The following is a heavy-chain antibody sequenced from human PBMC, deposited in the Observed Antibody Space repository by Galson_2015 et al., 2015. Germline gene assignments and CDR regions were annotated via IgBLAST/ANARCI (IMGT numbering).Heavy chain of an antibody. CDR1: GFTFTSSA. CDR3: AAGSLSTYHYYYYMDV. J-gene: IGHJ6*03. D-gene: IGHD2-2*01. V-gene: IGHV1-58*01. CDR2: IVVGRGNT. Sequence: SVKVSCKASGFTFTSSAVQWVRQARGQRLEWIGWIVVGRGNTNYAQKFQERVTLTRDMSTSTAYMELSSLTSEDTAVYYCAAGSLSTYHYYYYMDVWGKGTTVTVSS.